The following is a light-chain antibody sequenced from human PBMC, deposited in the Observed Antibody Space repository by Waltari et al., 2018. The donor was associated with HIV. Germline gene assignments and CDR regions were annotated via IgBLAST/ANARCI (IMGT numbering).Light chain of an antibody. CDR2: GAS. CDR1: QRIRRSD. J-gene: IGKJ1*01. V-gene: IGKV3-20*01. CDR3: QQYGTSPWT. Sequence: VLTQPQGPLSLSPGTSAPLSCRASQRIRRSDLACYQQTPGQTPRLLIYGASSRATDIPDRFTGSGSGTDFTLTISRLEPEDVVIYYCQQYGTSPWTFGQGTKVEIK.